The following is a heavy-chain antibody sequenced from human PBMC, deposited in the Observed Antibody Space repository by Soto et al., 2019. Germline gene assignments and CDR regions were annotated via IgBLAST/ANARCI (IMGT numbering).Heavy chain of an antibody. J-gene: IGHJ6*03. D-gene: IGHD3-10*01. CDR3: ARGFRRTNYYYGSGSHSPPTRGPWYYYMDV. CDR1: GGSFSGYY. Sequence: SETLSLTCAVYGGSFSGYYWSWIRQPPGKGLEWIGEINHSGSTNYNPSLKSRVTISVDTSKNQFSLKLSSVTAADTAVYYCARGFRRTNYYYGSGSHSPPTRGPWYYYMDVWGKGTTVTVSS. V-gene: IGHV4-34*01. CDR2: INHSGST.